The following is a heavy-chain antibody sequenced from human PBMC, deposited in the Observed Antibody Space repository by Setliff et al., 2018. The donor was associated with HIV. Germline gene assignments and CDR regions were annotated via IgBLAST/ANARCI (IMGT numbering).Heavy chain of an antibody. CDR3: VTSSSWSSRLNF. CDR2: TSHSGKT. D-gene: IGHD2-2*01. CDR1: GGPLSGHY. V-gene: IGHV4-34*01. Sequence: SETLSLTCAVYGGPLSGHYWSWIRQPPGQGLGWIGETSHSGKTNYNPSLKSRVTISVDTSKNQFSLKLTSVTAADTAVYYCVTSSSWSSRLNFWGPGMLVTV. J-gene: IGHJ4*02.